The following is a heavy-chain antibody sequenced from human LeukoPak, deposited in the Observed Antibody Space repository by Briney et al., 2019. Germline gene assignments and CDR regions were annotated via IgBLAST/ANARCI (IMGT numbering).Heavy chain of an antibody. Sequence: GASVNVSCKASGYTFTTYAINWVRQAPGQGREWMGWIDTSTGTPTDAQGFTEQFGFHFDASVSTEYLKISSLKAEDTAVYYCARDNYGAEEGIGSRLVWLDPWGEGTRVTVSS. CDR3: ARDNYGAEEGIGSRLVWLDP. V-gene: IGHV7-4-1*02. J-gene: IGHJ5*02. D-gene: IGHD4-11*01. CDR2: IDTSTGTP. CDR1: GYTFTTYA.